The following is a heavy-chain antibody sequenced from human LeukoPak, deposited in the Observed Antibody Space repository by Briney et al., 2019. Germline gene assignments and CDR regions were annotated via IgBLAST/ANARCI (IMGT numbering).Heavy chain of an antibody. V-gene: IGHV3-48*03. CDR3: ARDDGYNWFDP. CDR2: ISSSGSTI. J-gene: IGHJ5*02. CDR1: GFTFSSYE. Sequence: GGSLRLSCAASGFTFSSYEMNWVRQAPGKGLEWVSYISSSGSTIYYADSVKGRFTISRNNAKNSLYLQMNSLRAEDTAVYYCARDDGYNWFDPWGQGTLVTVSS. D-gene: IGHD4-17*01.